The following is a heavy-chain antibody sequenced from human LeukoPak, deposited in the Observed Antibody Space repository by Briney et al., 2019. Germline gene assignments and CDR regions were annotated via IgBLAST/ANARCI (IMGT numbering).Heavy chain of an antibody. CDR2: IYGGGST. CDR1: GVTVINNF. V-gene: IGHV3-53*01. J-gene: IGHJ4*02. D-gene: IGHD6-19*01. CDR3: ASWPGGWYGEDS. Sequence: QPGGSLRLSCAASGVTVINNFMSWVRQAPGKGLEWVSVIYGGGSTYYADSVKGRFTISRDTSKNTLYLQMNSLRAEDTAVYYCASWPGGWYGEDSWGQGTLVTVSS.